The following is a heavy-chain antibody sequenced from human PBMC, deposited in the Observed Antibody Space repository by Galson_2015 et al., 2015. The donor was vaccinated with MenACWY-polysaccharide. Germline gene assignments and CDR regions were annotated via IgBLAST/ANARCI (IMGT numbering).Heavy chain of an antibody. CDR3: ARLAATGTVTFDY. Sequence: QSGAEVKKPGESLKISCKGSGYSFTSNWIGWVRQMPGKGLEWMGIIYPADSDTRYSPSFQGQVAISADKPISTAYLQWSSLKASDTAVYYCARLAATGTVTFDYWGRGTLVTVSS. D-gene: IGHD4-17*01. CDR2: IYPADSDT. CDR1: GYSFTSNW. J-gene: IGHJ4*02. V-gene: IGHV5-51*04.